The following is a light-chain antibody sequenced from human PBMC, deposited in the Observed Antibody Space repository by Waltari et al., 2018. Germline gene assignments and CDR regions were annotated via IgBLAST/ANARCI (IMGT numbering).Light chain of an antibody. CDR3: GSWDSSLGIGV. CDR1: TLNIGTNS. CDR2: EDD. Sequence: QSVLTQAPSVSAAPGPTVTTTCSGTTLNIGTNSVTRHQQLPGAAPKIVIYEDDMRPPGIPDRLSGSKSGASATLGITGRQTGDEADYYCGSWDSSLGIGVLGGGTRLTVL. V-gene: IGLV1-51*01. J-gene: IGLJ3*02.